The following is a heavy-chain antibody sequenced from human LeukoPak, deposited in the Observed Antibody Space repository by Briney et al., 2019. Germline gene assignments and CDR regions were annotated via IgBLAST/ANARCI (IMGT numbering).Heavy chain of an antibody. CDR3: ARDKWEPRYAFDI. CDR2: IDHSGST. J-gene: IGHJ3*02. D-gene: IGHD1-26*01. V-gene: IGHV4-34*01. Sequence: SETLSLTCTVYGGSLSDYYWSWIRQPPGKGLEWIGEIDHSGSTNYNPSLKSRVTISVDMSQNQFSLKMSSVTAADTAVYYCARDKWEPRYAFDIWGQGTMVTVSS. CDR1: GGSLSDYY.